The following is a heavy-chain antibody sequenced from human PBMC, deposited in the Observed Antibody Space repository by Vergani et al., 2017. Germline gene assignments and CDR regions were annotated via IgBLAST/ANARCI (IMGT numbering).Heavy chain of an antibody. CDR2: IHPADSDT. CDR1: GYSVTNYW. J-gene: IGHJ4*02. D-gene: IGHD3-22*01. V-gene: IGHV5-51*01. Sequence: EVQLVQAGAEVKKPGESLKISCQISGYSVTNYWIGWVRQMPGKGLEWMGIIHPADSDTRYSPSFQGPVTISVDKSISTAYLQRSSLRASDSAMYYCARLYGRDSSGSKYFDYWGQGTLVTVSS. CDR3: ARLYGRDSSGSKYFDY.